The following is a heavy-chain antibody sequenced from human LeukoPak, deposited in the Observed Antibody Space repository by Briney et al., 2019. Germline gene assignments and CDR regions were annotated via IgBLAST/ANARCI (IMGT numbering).Heavy chain of an antibody. CDR2: ISSSGSTI. J-gene: IGHJ5*02. CDR3: AKDGSSDSSGWYEDNWFDP. Sequence: GGSLRLSCAASGFTFSDYYMSWIRQAPGKGLEWVSYISSSGSTIYYADSVKGRFTISRDNSKNTLYLQMNSLRAEDTAVYYCAKDGSSDSSGWYEDNWFDPWGQGTLVTVSS. V-gene: IGHV3-11*01. D-gene: IGHD6-19*01. CDR1: GFTFSDYY.